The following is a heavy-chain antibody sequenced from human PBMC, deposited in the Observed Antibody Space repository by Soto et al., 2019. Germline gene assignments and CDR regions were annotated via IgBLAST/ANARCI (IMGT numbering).Heavy chain of an antibody. V-gene: IGHV4-30-2*01. CDR1: GGSISSGGYS. CDR2: IFLSGST. J-gene: IGHJ4*02. D-gene: IGHD3-22*01. Sequence: QLQLQESGSGLVKPSQTLSLTCAVSGGSISSGGYSWSWIRQPPGKGLEWIGYIFLSGSTYYNPSLKSRVTISVDRSKNQFSLTLCSVTAADTAVYYCARGAYDSSGYYYVLFDYWGQGTLVTVSS. CDR3: ARGAYDSSGYYYVLFDY.